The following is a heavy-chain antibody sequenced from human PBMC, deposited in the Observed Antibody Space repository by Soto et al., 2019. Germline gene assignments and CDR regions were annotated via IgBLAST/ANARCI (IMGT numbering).Heavy chain of an antibody. D-gene: IGHD3-10*01. CDR2: INPNSGGT. CDR3: ARDLGHSGYYGMDV. V-gene: IGHV1-2*04. J-gene: IGHJ6*01. Sequence: ASVKVSCKASGYTFTGYYMHLVRQAPEQGLEWMGWINPNSGGTNYAQKFQGWVTMTRDTSISTAYLELSRLRSDDTAVYYCARDLGHSGYYGMDVWGQGTTVTVSS. CDR1: GYTFTGYY.